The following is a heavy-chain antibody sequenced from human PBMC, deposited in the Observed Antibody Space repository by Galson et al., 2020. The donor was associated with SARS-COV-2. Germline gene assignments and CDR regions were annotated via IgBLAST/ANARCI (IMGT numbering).Heavy chain of an antibody. CDR1: GFSLSTSGMR. J-gene: IGHJ4*02. CDR2: IDWDDDK. V-gene: IGHV2-70*04. Sequence: SGPTLVKPTQTLTLTCTFSGFSLSTSGMRVSWIRQPPGKALEWLARIDWDDDKFYSTSLKTRLSISKDTSKNQVVLTMTNMDPMDTATYYCARMTLSGIFDYWGQGTLVTVSS. CDR3: ARMTLSGIFDY. D-gene: IGHD1-26*01.